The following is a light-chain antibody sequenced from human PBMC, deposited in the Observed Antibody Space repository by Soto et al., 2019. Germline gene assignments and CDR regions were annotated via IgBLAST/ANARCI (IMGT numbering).Light chain of an antibody. CDR3: QQYNGYSWT. CDR1: QTISNW. V-gene: IGKV1-5*01. CDR2: DAS. Sequence: DIQMTQSPSTLSGSVGDRVTITCRASQTISNWLAWYQQKPGKAPKLLIYDASTLESGVPSRFSASGLGTEFTLTISSLQSEDFATYYCQQYNGYSWTFGQGTKVDIK. J-gene: IGKJ1*01.